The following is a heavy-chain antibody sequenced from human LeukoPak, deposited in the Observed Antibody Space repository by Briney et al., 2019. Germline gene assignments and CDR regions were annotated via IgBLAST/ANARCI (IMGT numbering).Heavy chain of an antibody. CDR2: IIPIFGTA. V-gene: IGHV1-69*13. J-gene: IGHJ3*02. CDR3: ARAKDIVVVPAAISAFDI. D-gene: IGHD2-2*02. Sequence: SVTVSCKASGGTFSSYAISWVRQAPGQGLEWMGGIIPIFGTANYAQKFQGRATITADESTSTAYMELSSLRSADKAVYYCARAKDIVVVPAAISAFDIWGQGTMVTVSS. CDR1: GGTFSSYA.